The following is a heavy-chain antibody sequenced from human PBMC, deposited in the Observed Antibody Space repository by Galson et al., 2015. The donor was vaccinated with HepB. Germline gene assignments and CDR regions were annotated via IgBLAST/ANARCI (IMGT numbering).Heavy chain of an antibody. CDR2: MNPNSGNT. D-gene: IGHD3-22*01. CDR1: GYTFTSYD. V-gene: IGHV1-8*01. Sequence: SVKVSCKASGYTFTSYDINWVRQATGQGLEWMGWMNPNSGNTGYAQKFQGRVTMTRNTSISTAYMELSSLRSEDTAVYYCARVPSRITMIVNFQHWGQGTLATVSS. CDR3: ARVPSRITMIVNFQH. J-gene: IGHJ1*01.